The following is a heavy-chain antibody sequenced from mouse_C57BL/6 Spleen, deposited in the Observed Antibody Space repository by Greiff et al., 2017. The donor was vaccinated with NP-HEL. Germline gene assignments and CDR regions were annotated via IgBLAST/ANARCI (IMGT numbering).Heavy chain of an antibody. V-gene: IGHV1-80*01. J-gene: IGHJ2*01. CDR2: IYPGDGDT. D-gene: IGHD1-1*01. CDR3: AREDPNYYGSSLDY. Sequence: VQLQQSGAELVKPGASVKISCKASGYAFSSYWMNWVKQRPGKGLEWIGQIYPGDGDTNYNGKFKGKATLTADKSSSTAYMQLSSLTSEDSAVYFCAREDPNYYGSSLDYWGHGTTLTVSS. CDR1: GYAFSSYW.